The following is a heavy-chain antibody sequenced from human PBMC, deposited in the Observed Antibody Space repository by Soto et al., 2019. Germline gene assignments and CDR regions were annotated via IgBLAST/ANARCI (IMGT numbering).Heavy chain of an antibody. Sequence: GGSLRLSCAASGFTFSSYAVSWVRQAPGKGLEWVSAISGSGGSTYCADPVKGRFTISRDNSKNTLYLQMNSLRAEDTAVYYCAKDPFYDSSVGPTDYWGQGTLVTVSS. CDR3: AKDPFYDSSVGPTDY. D-gene: IGHD3-22*01. CDR2: ISGSGGST. CDR1: GFTFSSYA. V-gene: IGHV3-23*01. J-gene: IGHJ4*02.